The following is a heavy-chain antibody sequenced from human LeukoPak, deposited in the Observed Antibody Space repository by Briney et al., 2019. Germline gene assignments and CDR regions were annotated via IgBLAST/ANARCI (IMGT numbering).Heavy chain of an antibody. CDR3: ARDQDSSGYYYNY. CDR2: IYHSGST. J-gene: IGHJ4*02. CDR1: GYSISSGYY. D-gene: IGHD3-22*01. V-gene: IGHV4-38-2*02. Sequence: SETLSLTCTVSGYSISSGYYWGWIRQPPGKGLEWIGSIYHSGSTYYNPSLKSRVTISVDTSKNQFSLKLSSVTAADTAVYYCARDQDSSGYYYNYWGQGTLVTVSS.